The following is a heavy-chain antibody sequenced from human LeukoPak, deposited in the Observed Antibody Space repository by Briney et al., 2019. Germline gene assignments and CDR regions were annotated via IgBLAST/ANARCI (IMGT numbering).Heavy chain of an antibody. J-gene: IGHJ4*02. CDR2: ISGSGGST. D-gene: IGHD3-10*01. V-gene: IGHV3-23*01. CDR3: AKDSTLGESFDY. Sequence: GGSLRLSCAASGFTFSSYAMSWVRQAPGKGLEWVSAISGSGGSTYHADSVKGRFTISRDNSKNTLYLQMNSLRAEDTAVYYCAKDSTLGESFDYWGQGTLVTVSS. CDR1: GFTFSSYA.